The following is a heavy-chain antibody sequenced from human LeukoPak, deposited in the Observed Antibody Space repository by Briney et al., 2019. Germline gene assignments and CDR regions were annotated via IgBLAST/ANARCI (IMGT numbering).Heavy chain of an antibody. J-gene: IGHJ3*02. CDR1: GFTFSSYS. Sequence: GGSLRLSCAASGFTFSSYSMNWVRQAPGKGLEWVSYISSSSSNIYYADSVKGRFTISRDNAKNSLYLQMNSLRAEDTAVYYCARDMESYSSGWYETTDAFDIWGQGTMVTVSS. V-gene: IGHV3-48*01. CDR3: ARDMESYSSGWYETTDAFDI. D-gene: IGHD6-19*01. CDR2: ISSSSSNI.